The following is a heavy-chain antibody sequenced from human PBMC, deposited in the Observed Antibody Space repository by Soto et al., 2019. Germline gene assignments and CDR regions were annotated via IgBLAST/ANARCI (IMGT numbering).Heavy chain of an antibody. V-gene: IGHV3-15*01. J-gene: IGHJ4*02. Sequence: LSCAASGFSFSNAWMTWVRQAPGKGLEWVGRIKGKTGGGTTDYAAPVKGRFTISRDDSKNTFYLQMNSLKTEDTAVYYCTTDAQTYYYDSSGYFAPFDYWGQGTLVTVPQ. CDR3: TTDAQTYYYDSSGYFAPFDY. CDR2: IKGKTGGGTT. D-gene: IGHD3-22*01. CDR1: GFSFSNAW.